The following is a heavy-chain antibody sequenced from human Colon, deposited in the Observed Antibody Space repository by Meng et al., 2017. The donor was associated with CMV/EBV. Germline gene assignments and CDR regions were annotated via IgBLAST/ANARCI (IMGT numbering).Heavy chain of an antibody. CDR1: GYTLPNYD. CDR2: MNPDSGLK. D-gene: IGHD6-19*01. CDR3: ARGPRSGWADF. Sequence: CRASGYTLPNYDINWVRLAAGQGLEWMGWMNPDSGLKVYAQRFQGRVIMTSNSVTGTVYMEVSSLTSEDTGVYYCARGPRSGWADFWGQGTLVTVSS. V-gene: IGHV1-8*01. J-gene: IGHJ4*02.